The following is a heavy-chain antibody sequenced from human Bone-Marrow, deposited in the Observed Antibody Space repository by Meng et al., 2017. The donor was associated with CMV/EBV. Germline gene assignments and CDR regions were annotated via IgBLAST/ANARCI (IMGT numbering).Heavy chain of an antibody. Sequence: GSLRPSCAVNGGSFSGYFWGWIRQPPGKGLEWIGETNHSGSTNYNPSLKSRVTISVDMSKRQVYLQLNSVTAADTAVYYCARGKLRCSGGSCYSNWFAPWGLGHLVTGSS. V-gene: IGHV4-34*01. CDR1: GGSFSGYF. CDR2: TNHSGST. CDR3: ARGKLRCSGGSCYSNWFAP. D-gene: IGHD2-15*01. J-gene: IGHJ5*02.